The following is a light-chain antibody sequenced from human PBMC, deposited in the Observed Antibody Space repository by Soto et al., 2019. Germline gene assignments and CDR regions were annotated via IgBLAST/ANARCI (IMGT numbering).Light chain of an antibody. CDR2: RTS. Sequence: VMTQSPATLSVSPEERATLSCWASETVATNLAWYQQKPGQAPRLLMFRTSSRATGFPARFSGSGSGTEFNLTISSLQSEDFGVYYCQQYNNWPRATFGGGTKVDIK. CDR3: QQYNNWPRAT. J-gene: IGKJ4*01. CDR1: ETVATN. V-gene: IGKV3-15*01.